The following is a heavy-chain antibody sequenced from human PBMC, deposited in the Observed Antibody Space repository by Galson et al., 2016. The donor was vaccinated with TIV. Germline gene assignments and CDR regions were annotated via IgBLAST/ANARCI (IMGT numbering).Heavy chain of an antibody. J-gene: IGHJ4*02. V-gene: IGHV6-1*01. CDR2: TYYRSTWYN. CDR3: ARGAPSVFGVIMTLDY. CDR1: GDSVSSTSAA. D-gene: IGHD3-3*01. Sequence: CAISGDSVSSTSAAWNWIRQSPSRGLEGLGRTYYRSTWYNDYAASLKRRITINPDTSKNQFSLQLTSVTPEDAAVSYCARGAPSVFGVIMTLDYWGPGTLVIVSS.